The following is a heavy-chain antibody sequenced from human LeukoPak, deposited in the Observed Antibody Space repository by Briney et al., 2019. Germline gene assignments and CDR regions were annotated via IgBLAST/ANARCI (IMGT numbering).Heavy chain of an antibody. J-gene: IGHJ4*02. D-gene: IGHD3-22*01. Sequence: ASVTVSCKASGYTFTSYGISWVRQAPGQGLEWMGWISAYNGNTNYAQKLQGRVTMTTDTSTSTAYMELRSLRSDDTAVYYCARDSTTYDSSGNWGQGTLVTVSS. CDR3: ARDSTTYDSSGN. CDR2: ISAYNGNT. V-gene: IGHV1-18*01. CDR1: GYTFTSYG.